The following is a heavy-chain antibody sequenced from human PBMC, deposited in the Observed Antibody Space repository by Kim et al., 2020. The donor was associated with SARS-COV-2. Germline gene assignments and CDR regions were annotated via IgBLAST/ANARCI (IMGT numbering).Heavy chain of an antibody. CDR3: AKDSPYYGSGAGDY. V-gene: IGHV3-30*02. D-gene: IGHD3-10*01. J-gene: IGHJ4*02. CDR2: NK. Sequence: NKCYADSVKGRFTISRDYSKNTLYLQMNSLRAEDTAVYYCAKDSPYYGSGAGDYWGQGTLVTVSS.